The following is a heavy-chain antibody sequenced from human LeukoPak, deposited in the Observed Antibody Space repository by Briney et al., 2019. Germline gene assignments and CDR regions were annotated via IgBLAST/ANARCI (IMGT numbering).Heavy chain of an antibody. CDR1: GFTFSDYY. J-gene: IGHJ1*01. V-gene: IGHV3-30*02. CDR3: AKDRYYYDSSGYSPFQH. CDR2: IRYDGSNK. D-gene: IGHD3-22*01. Sequence: GGSLRLSCAASGFTFSDYYMSWIRQAPGKGLEWVAFIRYDGSNKYYADSVKGRFTISRDNSKNTLYLQMNSLRAEDTAVYYCAKDRYYYDSSGYSPFQHWGQGTLVTVSS.